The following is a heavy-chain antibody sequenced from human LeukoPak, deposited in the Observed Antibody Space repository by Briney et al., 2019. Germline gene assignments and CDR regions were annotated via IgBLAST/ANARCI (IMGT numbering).Heavy chain of an antibody. V-gene: IGHV4-4*07. J-gene: IGHJ6*03. CDR1: GGSISSYY. Sequence: PSETLSLTCTVSGGSISSYYWSWIRQPAGKGLEWSGRIYTSGSTNYNPSLKSRVTMSVDTSKNQFSLKLSSVTAADTAVYYCARGGFGPRRYYYYMDVWGKGTTVTVSS. D-gene: IGHD3-10*01. CDR3: ARGGFGPRRYYYYMDV. CDR2: IYTSGST.